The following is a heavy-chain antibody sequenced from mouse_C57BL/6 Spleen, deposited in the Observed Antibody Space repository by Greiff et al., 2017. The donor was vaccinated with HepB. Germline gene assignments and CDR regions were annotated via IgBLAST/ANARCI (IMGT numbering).Heavy chain of an antibody. Sequence: VQLQQSGAELVRPGASVKLSCTASGFNIKDDYMHWVKQRPEQGLEWIGWIDPENGDTEYASKFQGKATITADTSSNTAYLQLSSLTSEDTAVYYCTDGGGRRDFDYWGQGTTLTVSS. CDR2: IDPENGDT. CDR1: GFNIKDDY. V-gene: IGHV14-4*01. CDR3: TDGGGRRDFDY. D-gene: IGHD2-3*01. J-gene: IGHJ2*01.